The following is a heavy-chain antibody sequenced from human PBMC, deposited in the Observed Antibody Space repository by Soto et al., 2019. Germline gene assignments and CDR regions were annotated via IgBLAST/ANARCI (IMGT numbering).Heavy chain of an antibody. J-gene: IGHJ5*02. CDR1: GGSFSGYY. V-gene: IGHV4-34*01. CDR2: INHSGST. D-gene: IGHD3-3*01. Sequence: SETLSLTCAVCGGSFSGYYWSWIRQPPGKGLEWIGEINHSGSTNYNPSLKSRVTISVDTSKNQFSLKLSSVTAADTAVYYCARFLIFYVFWSVYYPPNWFNPGAQEPLLP. CDR3: ARFLIFYVFWSVYYPPNWFNP.